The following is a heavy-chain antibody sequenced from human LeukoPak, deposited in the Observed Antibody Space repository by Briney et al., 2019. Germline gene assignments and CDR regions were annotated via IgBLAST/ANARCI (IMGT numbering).Heavy chain of an antibody. CDR3: ARRDADFYGMDA. J-gene: IGHJ6*02. Sequence: PSETLSLTCTVSGGSISSSSYYWGWIRQPPGKGLEWIGSIYYSGSTYYNPSLKSRVTISVDTSKNQFSLKLSSVTAADTAVYYCARRDADFYGMDAWGQGTTVTVSS. D-gene: IGHD2-21*01. CDR2: IYYSGST. V-gene: IGHV4-39*01. CDR1: GGSISSSSYY.